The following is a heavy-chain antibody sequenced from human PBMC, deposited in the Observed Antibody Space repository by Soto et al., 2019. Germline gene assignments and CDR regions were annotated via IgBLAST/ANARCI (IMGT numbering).Heavy chain of an antibody. J-gene: IGHJ6*02. CDR2: IRSKTYGGTT. V-gene: IGHV3-49*03. CDR1: GFTFGDFA. CDR3: THHRAGNYSYYSGMDV. Sequence: HPGGSLRLSCSASGFTFGDFAISWFRQAPGKGLEWVGFIRSKTYGGTTEYAASVKGRFTISRDDSKSIAYLQMNSLKTEDTAVYYCTHHRAGNYSYYSGMDVWGQGTTVTVSS. D-gene: IGHD6-19*01.